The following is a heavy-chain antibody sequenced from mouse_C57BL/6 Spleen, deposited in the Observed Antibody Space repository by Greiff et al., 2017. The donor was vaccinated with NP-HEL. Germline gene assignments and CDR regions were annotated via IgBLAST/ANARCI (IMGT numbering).Heavy chain of an antibody. CDR1: GYTFTGYW. V-gene: IGHV1-9*01. D-gene: IGHD1-1*01. CDR2: ILPGSGST. CDR3: ARTASYYGRPAWFAY. J-gene: IGHJ3*01. Sequence: QVQLQQSGAELMKPGASVKLSCKATGYTFTGYWIEWVKQRPGHGLEWIGEILPGSGSTNYNEQFKGKATFTADTSSNTAYMQLSSRTTEDSAIYYCARTASYYGRPAWFAYWGQGTLVTVSA.